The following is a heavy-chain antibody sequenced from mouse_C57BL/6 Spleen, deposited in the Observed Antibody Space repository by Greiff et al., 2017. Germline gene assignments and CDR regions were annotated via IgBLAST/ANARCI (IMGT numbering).Heavy chain of an antibody. Sequence: VQLQQSGAELVKPGASVKLSCTASGFNIKDYYMHWVKQRTEQGLEWIGRIDPADGETKYDPKFQGKATIPADTSSNTAYLQLSSLTSEDTAVYYCARSGDGHVPDYWGQGTTLTVSS. CDR3: ARSGDGHVPDY. V-gene: IGHV14-2*01. J-gene: IGHJ2*01. CDR1: GFNIKDYY. D-gene: IGHD2-2*01. CDR2: IDPADGET.